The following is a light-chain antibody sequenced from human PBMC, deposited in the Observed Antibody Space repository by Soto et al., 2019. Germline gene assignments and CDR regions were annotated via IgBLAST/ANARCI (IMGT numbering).Light chain of an antibody. J-gene: IGKJ4*01. CDR3: QQTRSYPST. CDR2: EAS. Sequence: DIQMTQSPSTLSASVGDRVTITCRASQTINKWLAWYQQKPGKAPQLLISEASILQRGVPSRFSGSISGTDFTLTISSLQAEDFATYYCQQTRSYPSTFGGGTKVDIK. CDR1: QTINKW. V-gene: IGKV1-5*01.